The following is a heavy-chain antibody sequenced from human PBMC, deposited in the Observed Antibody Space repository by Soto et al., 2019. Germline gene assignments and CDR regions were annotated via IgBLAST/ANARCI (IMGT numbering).Heavy chain of an antibody. CDR2: IHYNGNT. CDR3: AREGNLGRWIQPLDS. Sequence: SQPMSDTCSVSGDSSSCYSWSQIRQPPGKGLEWIGNIHYNGNTKYSPSLKSRVTMSVDTSKNHFSLKLISVTTADTAVYFCAREGNLGRWIQPLDSWGQGTPVTVSS. J-gene: IGHJ4*02. CDR1: GDSSSCYS. D-gene: IGHD2-2*03. V-gene: IGHV4-59*01.